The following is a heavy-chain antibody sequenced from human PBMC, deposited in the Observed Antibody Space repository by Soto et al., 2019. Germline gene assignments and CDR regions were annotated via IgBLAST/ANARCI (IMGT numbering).Heavy chain of an antibody. CDR3: ARDHESGYYYYGMYV. J-gene: IGHJ6*02. D-gene: IGHD3-10*01. Sequence: PGGSLRLSCAASGFTFSSYSMNWVRQAPGKGLEWVSSISSSSSYIYYADSVKGRFTISRDNAKNSLYLQMNSLRAEDTAVYYCARDHESGYYYYGMYVWGQGTTVTVSS. CDR1: GFTFSSYS. CDR2: ISSSSSYI. V-gene: IGHV3-21*01.